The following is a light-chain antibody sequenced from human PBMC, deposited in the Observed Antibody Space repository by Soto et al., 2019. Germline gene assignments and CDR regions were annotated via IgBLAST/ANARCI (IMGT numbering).Light chain of an antibody. CDR3: QQYSSSRT. CDR2: GGS. J-gene: IGKJ1*01. CDR1: QSVISN. V-gene: IGKV3-20*01. Sequence: EVVLSQSPGTLSLSPGERATLSCRANQSVISNLAWYQQKPGQAPRLLIYGGSSRATGIPVRFSGSGSETDFTLTITRLEPEDFAVYYCQQYSSSRTFGQGTKVDIK.